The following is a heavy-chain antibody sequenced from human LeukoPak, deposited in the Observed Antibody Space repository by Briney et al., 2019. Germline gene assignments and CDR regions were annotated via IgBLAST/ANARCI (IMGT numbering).Heavy chain of an antibody. V-gene: IGHV1-69*04. Sequence: SVKVSCKASGGTFSSYAISWVRQAPGQGLDGMGRIIPILGIANYAQKFQGRVTITADKSTSTAFMELSTLRSEDTAVYYCARAEDDYGGKVGTWYFDLWGRGTLVTVSS. CDR1: GGTFSSYA. J-gene: IGHJ2*01. CDR3: ARAEDDYGGKVGTWYFDL. CDR2: IIPILGIA. D-gene: IGHD4-23*01.